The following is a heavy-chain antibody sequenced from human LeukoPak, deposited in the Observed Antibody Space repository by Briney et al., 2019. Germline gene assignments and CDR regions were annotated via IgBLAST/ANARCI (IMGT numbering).Heavy chain of an antibody. D-gene: IGHD1-26*01. Sequence: SETLSLTCTVSGYSISSGYYWGWIRQPPGKGLEWIGSIYHSGRTFYNPSLKSRVTISVDTSKNQFSLKLRYVTAADTAVYYCARIYYSRSYDYWYFDLWGRGTLVTVSS. CDR3: ARIYYSRSYDYWYFDL. CDR2: IYHSGRT. CDR1: GYSISSGYY. V-gene: IGHV4-38-2*02. J-gene: IGHJ2*01.